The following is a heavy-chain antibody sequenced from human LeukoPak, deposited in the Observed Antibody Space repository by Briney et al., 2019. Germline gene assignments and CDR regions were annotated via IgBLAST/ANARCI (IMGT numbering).Heavy chain of an antibody. CDR2: FDPEDGET. CDR1: GYTLTELS. Sequence: GASVKVSCKVSGYTLTELSMHWVRQAPGKGLEWMGGFDPEDGETIYAQKFQGRVTITTDESTSTAYMELSSLRSEDTAVYYCASDYGSGSNYWGQGTLVTVSS. J-gene: IGHJ4*02. V-gene: IGHV1-24*01. D-gene: IGHD3-10*01. CDR3: ASDYGSGSNY.